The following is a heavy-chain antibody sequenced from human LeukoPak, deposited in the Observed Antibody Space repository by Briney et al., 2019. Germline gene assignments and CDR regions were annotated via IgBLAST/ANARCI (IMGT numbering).Heavy chain of an antibody. Sequence: PGGSLRLSCAASGFTFSSCGFNWVRQAPGKGLEWVSSIGPTGTDRYYADSVRGRFTISRDNAKNSMYLQMNSLRAEDTAVYYCARDYYYDSSGPTWGQGTLVTVSS. CDR2: IGPTGTDR. CDR3: ARDYYYDSSGPT. J-gene: IGHJ5*02. V-gene: IGHV3-21*04. CDR1: GFTFSSCG. D-gene: IGHD3-22*01.